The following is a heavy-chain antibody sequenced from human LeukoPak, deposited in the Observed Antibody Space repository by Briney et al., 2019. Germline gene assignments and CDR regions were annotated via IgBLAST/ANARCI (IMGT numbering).Heavy chain of an antibody. CDR3: ARPTYYDFWSGWDAFDI. CDR2: MNPNSGNT. V-gene: IGHV1-8*01. Sequence: ASVKVSCKASGYTFTSYDINWVRQATGQGLEWMGWMNPNSGNTGYAQKFQGGVTMTRNTSISTAYMELSSLRSEDTAVYYCARPTYYDFWSGWDAFDIWGQGTMVTVSS. J-gene: IGHJ3*02. CDR1: GYTFTSYD. D-gene: IGHD3-3*01.